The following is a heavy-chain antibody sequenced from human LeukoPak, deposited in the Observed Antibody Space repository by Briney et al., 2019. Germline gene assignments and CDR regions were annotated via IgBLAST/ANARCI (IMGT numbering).Heavy chain of an antibody. J-gene: IGHJ2*01. D-gene: IGHD1-1*01. CDR2: IIPIFGTA. V-gene: IGHV1-69*05. CDR3: ARGGHNAQFDL. Sequence: ASVKVSCKAPGGTFSSYAISWVRQAPGQGLEWMGGIIPIFGTANYAQKFQGRVTITTDESTSTAHMELSSLRSEDTAVYYCARGGHNAQFDLWGRGTLVTVSS. CDR1: GGTFSSYA.